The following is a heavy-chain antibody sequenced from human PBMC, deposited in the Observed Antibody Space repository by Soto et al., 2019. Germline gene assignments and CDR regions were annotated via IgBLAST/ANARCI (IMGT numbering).Heavy chain of an antibody. V-gene: IGHV3-30*18. CDR1: GFTFSRYG. CDR3: AKGGTGWADVLDI. J-gene: IGHJ3*02. Sequence: GGSLRLSCAASGFTFSRYGMHWVRQAPGKGLEWVAVTSSDGNNRYYEGSVEGRFTISRDNSKNTLYLQLNSLRPEDTAMYYCAKGGTGWADVLDIRGQATIVTVAS. D-gene: IGHD6-19*01. CDR2: TSSDGNNR.